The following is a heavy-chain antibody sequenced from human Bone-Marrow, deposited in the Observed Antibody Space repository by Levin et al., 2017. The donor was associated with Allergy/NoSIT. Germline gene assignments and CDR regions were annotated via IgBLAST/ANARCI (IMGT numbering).Heavy chain of an antibody. D-gene: IGHD6-19*01. J-gene: IGHJ4*02. CDR2: IIPIMETA. CDR1: GGTFSSFA. CDR3: AVGTHSSWFSDY. V-gene: IGHV1-69*01. Sequence: KISCKASGGTFSSFAVSWVRQAPGQGLEWMGGIIPIMETANYEEDFQGRVTISADDSTTTSYMELSGLRFEDTAVYFCAVGTHSSWFSDYWGQGTLVTVSS.